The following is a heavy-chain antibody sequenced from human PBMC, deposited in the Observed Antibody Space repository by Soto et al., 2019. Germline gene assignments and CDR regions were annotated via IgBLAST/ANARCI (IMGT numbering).Heavy chain of an antibody. CDR1: GFTFGNAW. CDR2: IKSKTDGGTT. J-gene: IGHJ6*02. CDR3: TTDPNGRSYGMDV. Sequence: GGSLRLACAASGFTFGNAWMSWVRQAPGKGLEWVGRIKSKTDGGTTDYAAPVKGRFTISRDDSKNTLYLQMNSLKTEDTAVYYCTTDPNGRSYGMDVWGQGTTVTVSS. V-gene: IGHV3-15*01.